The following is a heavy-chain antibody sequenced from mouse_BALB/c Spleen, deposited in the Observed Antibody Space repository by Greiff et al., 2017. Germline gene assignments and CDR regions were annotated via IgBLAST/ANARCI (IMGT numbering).Heavy chain of an antibody. Sequence: EVKVVESGGGLVKPGGSLKLSCAASGFTFSDYYMYWVRQTPEKRLEWVATISDGGSYTYYPDSVKGRFTISRDNAKNNLYLQMSSLKSEDTAMYYCARAGANWDRAWFAYWGQGTLVTVSA. CDR2: ISDGGSYT. D-gene: IGHD4-1*01. CDR3: ARAGANWDRAWFAY. V-gene: IGHV5-4*02. CDR1: GFTFSDYY. J-gene: IGHJ3*01.